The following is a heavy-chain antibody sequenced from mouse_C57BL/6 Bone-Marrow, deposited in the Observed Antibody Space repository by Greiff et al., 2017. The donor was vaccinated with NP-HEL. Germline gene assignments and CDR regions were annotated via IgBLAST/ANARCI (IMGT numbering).Heavy chain of an antibody. CDR2: ILPGSGST. V-gene: IGHV1-9*01. CDR1: GYTFTGYW. J-gene: IGHJ4*01. Sequence: QVQLQQSGAELMKPGASVKLSCKATGYTFTGYWIEWVKQRPGHGLEWIGEILPGSGSTNYTEKFKGKATFTADTSSNTAYMQLSSLTTEDSAIYYCARRFGYAMDYWGQGTSVTVSS. D-gene: IGHD3-1*01. CDR3: ARRFGYAMDY.